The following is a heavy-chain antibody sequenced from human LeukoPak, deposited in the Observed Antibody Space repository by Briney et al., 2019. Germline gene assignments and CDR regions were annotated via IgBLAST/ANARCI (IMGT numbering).Heavy chain of an antibody. CDR3: AKDRG. Sequence: GRSLRLSCGASGFTFSSYAMHWVRQAPGKGLEWVAVISYDGSNKYYADSVKGRFTISRDNSKNTLYLQMNSLRAEDTAIYYCAKDRGWGQGTLVTVSS. J-gene: IGHJ4*02. V-gene: IGHV3-30*04. D-gene: IGHD3-16*01. CDR2: ISYDGSNK. CDR1: GFTFSSYA.